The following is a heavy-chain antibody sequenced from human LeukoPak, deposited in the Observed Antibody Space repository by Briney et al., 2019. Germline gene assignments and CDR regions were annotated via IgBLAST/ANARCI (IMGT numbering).Heavy chain of an antibody. V-gene: IGHV1-18*01. CDR2: INPNSGGT. Sequence: ASVKVSCKASGYTFTSYAMNWVRQAPGQGLEWMGWINPNSGGTNYAQNLQGRVTMTTDTSTSTAYMELRSLRSDDTAMYYCARMEMATAIFDYWGQGTLVTVSS. D-gene: IGHD5-24*01. CDR3: ARMEMATAIFDY. J-gene: IGHJ4*02. CDR1: GYTFTSYA.